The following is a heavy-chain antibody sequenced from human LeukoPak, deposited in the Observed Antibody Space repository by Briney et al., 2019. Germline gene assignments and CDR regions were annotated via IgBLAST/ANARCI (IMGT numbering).Heavy chain of an antibody. D-gene: IGHD5-24*01. CDR3: ARDRIGDGYKFDY. CDR2: IWYDGSNK. V-gene: IGHV3-33*01. J-gene: IGHJ4*02. Sequence: GGSLRLSCAASGFTFSSYGMHWVRQAPGKGLEWVAAIWYDGSNKYYADSVKGRFTISRDNSKNTLYLQMNSLRAEDTAVYYCARDRIGDGYKFDYWGQGTLVTVSS. CDR1: GFTFSSYG.